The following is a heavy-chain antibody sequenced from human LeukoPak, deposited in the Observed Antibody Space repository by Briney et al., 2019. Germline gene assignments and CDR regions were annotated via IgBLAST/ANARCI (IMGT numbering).Heavy chain of an antibody. CDR2: IYTSGST. Sequence: SETLSLTCTVSGGSISSYYRSWIRQPAGKGLEWIGRIYTSGSTNYNPSLKSRVTMSVDTSKNQFSLRLSSVTAADTAVYYCARDGFLRDLQDIVVVPAAKLADAFDIWGQGTMVTVSS. V-gene: IGHV4-4*07. D-gene: IGHD2-2*01. CDR3: ARDGFLRDLQDIVVVPAAKLADAFDI. J-gene: IGHJ3*02. CDR1: GGSISSYY.